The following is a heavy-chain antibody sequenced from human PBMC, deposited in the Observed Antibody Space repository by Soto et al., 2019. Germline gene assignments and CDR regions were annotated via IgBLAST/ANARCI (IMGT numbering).Heavy chain of an antibody. J-gene: IGHJ4*02. D-gene: IGHD5-12*01. Sequence: PGGSLRLSCAASGFTFSSYCMHWVRQAPGKGLEWVAVISYDGSNKYYADSVKGRFTISRENSNNTLYLQMNSLRAEDTAVYYCAKGGEMATIEAVYFDYWGQGTLVNVSS. CDR3: AKGGEMATIEAVYFDY. V-gene: IGHV3-30*18. CDR1: GFTFSSYC. CDR2: ISYDGSNK.